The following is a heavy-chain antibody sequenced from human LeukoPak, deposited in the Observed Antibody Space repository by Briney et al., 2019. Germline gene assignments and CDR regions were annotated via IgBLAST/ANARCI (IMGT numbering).Heavy chain of an antibody. CDR1: GGSISSSSYY. D-gene: IGHD4-17*01. CDR3: ARVLMTTVTIDAFDI. CDR2: IYYSGST. Sequence: SETLSLTCTVSGGSISSSSYYLTWLRQPPGKGLEWIAYIYYSGSTYKTPSLRSRVATSVDTSKNQFSLKLSSVTAADTAVYFRARVLMTTVTIDAFDIWGQGTMVTVSS. V-gene: IGHV4-30-4*08. J-gene: IGHJ3*02.